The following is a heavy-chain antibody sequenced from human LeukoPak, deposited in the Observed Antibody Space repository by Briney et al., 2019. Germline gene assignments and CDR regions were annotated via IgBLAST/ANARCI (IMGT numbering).Heavy chain of an antibody. J-gene: IGHJ4*02. Sequence: PSQTLSLTCTVSRGSIRSGDYYWSWIRQPPGKGLGWIGYIYYSGSTYYNPSLKSRVIISVDTSKNQFSLKLCSVTAADTAVYYCARVGAGFRVASFDYWGQGTLVTVSS. CDR2: IYYSGST. CDR1: RGSIRSGDYY. D-gene: IGHD5-12*01. V-gene: IGHV4-30-4*01. CDR3: ARVGAGFRVASFDY.